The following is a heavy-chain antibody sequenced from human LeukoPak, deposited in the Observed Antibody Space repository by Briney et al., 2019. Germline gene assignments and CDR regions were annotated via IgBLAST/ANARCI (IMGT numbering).Heavy chain of an antibody. CDR3: AAPSIVMAVAGTRKILFDP. Sequence: ASVKVFCKASLYTFSRYYVHWVGQAPGQGLEWMGWINPNSGGTNYAQKFQGRVTMTRDTSISTAYMELSRLRSDDTAVYYCAAPSIVMAVAGTRKILFDPWGQGTLVTVSS. J-gene: IGHJ5*02. D-gene: IGHD2-15*01. CDR2: INPNSGGT. CDR1: LYTFSRYY. V-gene: IGHV1-2*02.